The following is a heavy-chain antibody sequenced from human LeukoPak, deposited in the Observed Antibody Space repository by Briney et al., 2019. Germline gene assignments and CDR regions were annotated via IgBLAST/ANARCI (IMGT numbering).Heavy chain of an antibody. D-gene: IGHD3-9*01. J-gene: IGHJ4*02. V-gene: IGHV3-7*01. CDR1: GFTFSSYW. CDR3: ARARSDILTGYPEDY. Sequence: PEGSLRLSCAASGFTFSSYWMSWVRQAPGKGLEWVANIKQDGSEKYYVDSVKGRFTISRDNAKNSLYLQMNSLRAEDTAVYYCARARSDILTGYPEDYWGQGTLVTVSS. CDR2: IKQDGSEK.